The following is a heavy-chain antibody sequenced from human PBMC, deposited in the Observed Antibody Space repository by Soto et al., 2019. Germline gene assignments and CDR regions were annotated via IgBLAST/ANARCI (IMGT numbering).Heavy chain of an antibody. CDR1: GGSISSSSYY. D-gene: IGHD6-19*01. J-gene: IGHJ4*02. Sequence: QLQLQESGPGLVKPSETLSLTCTVSGGSISSSSYYWGWIRQPPGKGLEWIGSIYYSGSTYYNPSLKRRVTISVDTSKNQFPLKLSSVTAADTAVYYCARSNGYSSGWGVLDFDYWGQGTLVTVSS. CDR3: ARSNGYSSGWGVLDFDY. CDR2: IYYSGST. V-gene: IGHV4-39*01.